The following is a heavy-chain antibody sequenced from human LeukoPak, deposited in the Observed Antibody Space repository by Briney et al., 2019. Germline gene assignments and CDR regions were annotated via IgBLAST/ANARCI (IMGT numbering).Heavy chain of an antibody. V-gene: IGHV1-24*01. CDR3: ATDQRRWFGPRQIYYYGMDV. J-gene: IGHJ6*02. D-gene: IGHD3-10*01. CDR2: FDPEDGET. CDR1: GYTLIELS. Sequence: ASVKVSCKVSGYTLIELSMHWVRQAPGKGLEWMGGFDPEDGETIYAQKFQGRVTMTEDTSTDTAYVELSSLRSEDTAVYYCATDQRRWFGPRQIYYYGMDVWGQGTTVTVSS.